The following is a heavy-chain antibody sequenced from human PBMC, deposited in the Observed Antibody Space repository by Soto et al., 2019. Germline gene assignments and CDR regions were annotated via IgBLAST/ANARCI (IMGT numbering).Heavy chain of an antibody. CDR1: GGTFSSYA. V-gene: IGHV1-69*01. CDR2: IIPIVGTA. Sequence: QVQLVQSGAEVKKPGSSVKVSCKASGGTFSSYAISWVRQAPGQGLEWMGGIIPIVGTANYAQKFQGRVTITADESTSTAYMELSSLRSEDTAVYYCARYYDSSGYSLFAFDIWGQGTMVTVSS. CDR3: ARYYDSSGYSLFAFDI. J-gene: IGHJ3*02. D-gene: IGHD3-22*01.